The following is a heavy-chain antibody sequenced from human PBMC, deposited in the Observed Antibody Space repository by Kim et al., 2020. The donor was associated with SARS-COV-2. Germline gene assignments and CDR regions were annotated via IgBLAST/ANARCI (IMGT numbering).Heavy chain of an antibody. J-gene: IGHJ4*02. D-gene: IGHD3-22*01. CDR3: ARANSYDSSGYYYDFDY. Sequence: ASVKVSCKASGYTFTSYAMHWVRQAPGQRLEWMGWINAGNGNTKYSQKFQGRVTITRDTSASTAYMELSSLRSEDTAVYYCARANSYDSSGYYYDFDYWGQGTLVTVSS. CDR1: GYTFTSYA. CDR2: INAGNGNT. V-gene: IGHV1-3*01.